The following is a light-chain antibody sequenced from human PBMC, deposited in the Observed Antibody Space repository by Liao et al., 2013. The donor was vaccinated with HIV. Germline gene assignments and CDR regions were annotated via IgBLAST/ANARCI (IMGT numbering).Light chain of an antibody. V-gene: IGLV3-1*01. CDR2: QDN. Sequence: SYDLTQPPSVSVSPGQTASITCSGDKLGDKYACWYQQKPGQSPVLVIYQDNKRPSGIPERFSGSNSGNTATLTISGTQAMDEADYYCQAWDSSTAEVFGGGTKLTVL. CDR1: KLGDKY. J-gene: IGLJ3*02. CDR3: QAWDSSTAEV.